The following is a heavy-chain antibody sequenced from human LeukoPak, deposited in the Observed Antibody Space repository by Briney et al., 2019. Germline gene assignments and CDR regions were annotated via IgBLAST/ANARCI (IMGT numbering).Heavy chain of an antibody. CDR1: GGSFSGYY. D-gene: IGHD4-23*01. CDR3: ARVPDPDYGGNSGVVY. V-gene: IGHV4-34*01. J-gene: IGHJ4*02. CDR2: INHSGST. Sequence: PSETLSLTCAVYGGSFSGYYWSWIRQPPGKGLEWIVEINHSGSTNYNPSLKSRVTISVDTSKNQFSLKLSSVTAADTAVYYCARVPDPDYGGNSGVVYWGQGTLVTVSS.